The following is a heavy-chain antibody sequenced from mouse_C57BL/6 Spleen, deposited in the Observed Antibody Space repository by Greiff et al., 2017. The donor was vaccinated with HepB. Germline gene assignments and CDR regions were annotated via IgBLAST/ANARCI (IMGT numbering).Heavy chain of an antibody. D-gene: IGHD2-5*01. V-gene: IGHV2-2*01. CDR3: ARAPPYYSNYAGFAY. Sequence: QVQLQQSGPGLVQPSQSLSLTCTVSGFSFTSYGVHWVRQSPGKGLEWLGVIWSGGSTDYNAAFISRLSISKDNSKSQVFFKLNSLQAADTAIYYCARAPPYYSNYAGFAYWGQGTLVTVSA. CDR1: GFSFTSYG. J-gene: IGHJ3*01. CDR2: IWSGGST.